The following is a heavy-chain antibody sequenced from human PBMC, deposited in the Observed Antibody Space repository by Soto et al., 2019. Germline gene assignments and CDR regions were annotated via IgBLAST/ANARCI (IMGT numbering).Heavy chain of an antibody. J-gene: IGHJ4*02. CDR3: VRGDGDYYDGNGYLGRH. D-gene: IGHD3-22*01. CDR1: GCTFSTYW. V-gene: IGHV3-74*01. Sequence: EGQLVESGGGLVQPGGSLRLSCAASGCTFSTYWMHWVRQAPGKGLVWVSRIKNDGSGTYYVDSVEGRFTISRDNAKNTLYLQMNSLRAEDTAVYYCVRGDGDYYDGNGYLGRHWGQGTLVTVSS. CDR2: IKNDGSGT.